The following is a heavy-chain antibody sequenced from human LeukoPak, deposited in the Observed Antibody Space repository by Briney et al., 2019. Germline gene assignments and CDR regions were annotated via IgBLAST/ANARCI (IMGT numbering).Heavy chain of an antibody. J-gene: IGHJ4*02. Sequence: GGSLRLSCAASGFTFSSDAMSWGRKAPGKGLGWVSAISGRGGNTCEADSVKGRFTISRANSKDTLYMQINSLRGEDTVVYYCAKERGYYDFWSGYYSDYWGQGTLVTVSS. CDR3: AKERGYYDFWSGYYSDY. D-gene: IGHD3-3*01. CDR2: ISGRGGNT. V-gene: IGHV3-23*01. CDR1: GFTFSSDA.